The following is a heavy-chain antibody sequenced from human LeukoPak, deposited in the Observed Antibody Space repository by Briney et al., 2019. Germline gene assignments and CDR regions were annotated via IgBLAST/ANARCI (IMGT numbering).Heavy chain of an antibody. CDR3: ARDPYYDSSGYYSNWFDP. V-gene: IGHV3-30-3*01. D-gene: IGHD3-22*01. J-gene: IGHJ5*02. CDR1: GFTFSSYA. Sequence: GGSLRLSCAASGFTFSSYAMHWVRQAPGKGLEWVAVISYDGSNKYYADSVKGRFTISRDNSKNTLYLQKNSLRAEDTAVYYYARDPYYDSSGYYSNWFDPWGQGTLVTVSS. CDR2: ISYDGSNK.